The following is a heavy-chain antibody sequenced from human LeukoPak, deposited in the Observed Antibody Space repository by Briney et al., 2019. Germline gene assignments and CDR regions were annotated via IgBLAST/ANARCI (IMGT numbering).Heavy chain of an antibody. CDR2: IYHSGIT. V-gene: IGHV4-38-2*02. D-gene: IGHD5-18*01. J-gene: IGHJ6*03. CDR3: ARVHVDTFMDV. Sequence: PSETLSLTCTVSDYSITTGYYWGWIRQPPGKGLEWIGRIYHSGITYYNPSLKSRVTISVDTSKNQFSLKLSSVTAADTAVYYCARVHVDTFMDVWGKGTTVTVSS. CDR1: DYSITTGYY.